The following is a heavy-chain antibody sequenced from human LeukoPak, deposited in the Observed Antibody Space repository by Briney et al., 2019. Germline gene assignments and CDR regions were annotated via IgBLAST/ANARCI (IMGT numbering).Heavy chain of an antibody. J-gene: IGHJ5*02. CDR1: GYTFTGYY. Sequence: ASVKVSCKAPGYTFTGYYMHWVRQAPGQGLEWMGRINPNSGGTNYAQKFQGRVTMTRDTSISTAYMELSRLRSDDTAVYYCARDFGDYDFWSGYPRNWFDPWGQGTLVTVSS. D-gene: IGHD3-3*01. V-gene: IGHV1-2*06. CDR3: ARDFGDYDFWSGYPRNWFDP. CDR2: INPNSGGT.